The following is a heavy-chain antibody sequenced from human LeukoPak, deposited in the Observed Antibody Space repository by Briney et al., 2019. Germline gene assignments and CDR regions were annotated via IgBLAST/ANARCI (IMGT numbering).Heavy chain of an antibody. CDR1: GFTFDDYA. J-gene: IGHJ4*02. D-gene: IGHD3-22*01. V-gene: IGHV3-43*01. CDR3: ATAPYGSIGIFDY. Sequence: GGSLRLSCAASGFTFDDYAMSWVRQAPGKGLECVSLISWDGDSTYYSDSVKGRFTISRDNTKNSLYLQMNSLRTEDTASYYCATAPYGSIGIFDYWGQGTLVTVSS. CDR2: ISWDGDST.